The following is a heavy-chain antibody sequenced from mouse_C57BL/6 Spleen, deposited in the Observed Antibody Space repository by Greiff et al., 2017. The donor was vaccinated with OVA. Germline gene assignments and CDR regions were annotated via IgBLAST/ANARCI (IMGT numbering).Heavy chain of an antibody. CDR3: ARKDYGSSYHFDY. V-gene: IGHV1-43*01. D-gene: IGHD1-1*01. CDR1: GYSFTGYY. Sequence: VQLKQSGPELVKPGASVKISCKASGYSFTGYYMHWVKQSSEKSLEWIGEINPSTGGTSYNQKCKGKATLTVDKSSSTAYMQLKSLTSEDSAVYYCARKDYGSSYHFDYWGQGTTLTVSS. CDR2: INPSTGGT. J-gene: IGHJ2*01.